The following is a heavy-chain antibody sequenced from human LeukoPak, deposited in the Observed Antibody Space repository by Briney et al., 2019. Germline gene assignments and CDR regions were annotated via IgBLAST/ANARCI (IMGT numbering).Heavy chain of an antibody. CDR2: IDSSSNTI. J-gene: IGHJ4*02. V-gene: IGHV3-48*02. Sequence: GGSLRLSCAASGFTFSSYTMNWVRQAPGKGLEWISYIDSSSNTIYYADSVKGRFTISRDNAKNSLYLQMNSLRDEDTAVYYCAKDTMVTAIGGFDYWGQGTLVTVSS. CDR3: AKDTMVTAIGGFDY. CDR1: GFTFSSYT. D-gene: IGHD2-21*02.